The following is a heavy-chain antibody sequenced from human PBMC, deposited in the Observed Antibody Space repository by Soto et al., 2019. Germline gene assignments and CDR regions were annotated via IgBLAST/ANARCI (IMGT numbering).Heavy chain of an antibody. J-gene: IGHJ5*02. CDR2: ISGYNGNT. D-gene: IGHD3-3*01. Sequence: VASVKVSCKASGFTFTSYGISWVRQAPGQGLEWMGWISGYNGNTNYAQKLQGRVTMTTDTSTSTAYMARRRLRSDDTAVYYCARKHDDFWSGYGNWFDPWGQGTLVTVSS. V-gene: IGHV1-18*04. CDR3: ARKHDDFWSGYGNWFDP. CDR1: GFTFTSYG.